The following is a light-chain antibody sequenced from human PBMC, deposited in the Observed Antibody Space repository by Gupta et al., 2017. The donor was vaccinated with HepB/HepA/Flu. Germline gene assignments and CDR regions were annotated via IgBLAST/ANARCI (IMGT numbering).Light chain of an antibody. J-gene: IGLJ1*01. V-gene: IGLV3-1*01. CDR2: QDN. CDR1: KLGDKY. CDR3: QAWDSTTAF. Sequence: SYELTQLPSVSVSPGQTASITCSGDKLGDKYASWYQQRPGQSPVMVIYQDNKRPSGIPERFSGSNSGNTATLTISGTQAIDEADYYCQAWDSTTAFFGTGTQVTVL.